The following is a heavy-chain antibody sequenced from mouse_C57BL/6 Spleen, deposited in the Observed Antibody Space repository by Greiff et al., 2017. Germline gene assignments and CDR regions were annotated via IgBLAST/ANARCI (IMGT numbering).Heavy chain of an antibody. J-gene: IGHJ3*01. CDR1: GFTFSDYY. V-gene: IGHV5-16*01. Sequence: EVKLVESEGGLVQPGSSMKLSCTASGFTFSDYYMAWVRQVPEKGLEWVANINYDGSSTYYLDSLKSRFIISRDNAKNILYLQMSSLKSEDTATYYCARDEIDYCGSSSGFAYWGQGTLVTVSA. CDR2: INYDGSST. CDR3: ARDEIDYCGSSSGFAY. D-gene: IGHD1-1*01.